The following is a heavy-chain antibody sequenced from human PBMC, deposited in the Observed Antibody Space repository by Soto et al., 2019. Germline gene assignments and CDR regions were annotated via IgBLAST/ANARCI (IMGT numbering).Heavy chain of an antibody. Sequence: GGSLRLSCAASGFTFSNYAMSWVRQAPGKGLEWVSDIIDSGGSTYYADSVKGRFTISRDNSKSTLYLQMNSLRAEDTALYYCAKGRSYYYYYGVDVWGQGTTVTVSS. CDR1: GFTFSNYA. J-gene: IGHJ6*02. V-gene: IGHV3-23*01. CDR2: IIDSGGST. CDR3: AKGRSYYYYYGVDV.